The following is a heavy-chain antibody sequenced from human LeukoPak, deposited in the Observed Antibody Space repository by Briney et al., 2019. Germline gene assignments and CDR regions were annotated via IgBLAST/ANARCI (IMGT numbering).Heavy chain of an antibody. Sequence: PGGSLRLSCAASGFTFSSYGMHWVRQAPGKGLEWVAFIRYDGSNKYYADSVKGRFTISRDNSKNTLYLQMNSLRVEDTAVYYCAGNTYSSSWYNYFFHHWGQGTLVTVSS. J-gene: IGHJ1*01. CDR3: AGNTYSSSWYNYFFHH. CDR1: GFTFSSYG. V-gene: IGHV3-30*02. CDR2: IRYDGSNK. D-gene: IGHD6-13*01.